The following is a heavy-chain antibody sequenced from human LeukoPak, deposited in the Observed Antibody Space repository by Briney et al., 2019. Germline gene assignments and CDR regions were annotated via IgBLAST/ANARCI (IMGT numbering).Heavy chain of an antibody. CDR2: INWNGGST. CDR1: GFTFDDYG. J-gene: IGHJ4*02. V-gene: IGHV3-20*01. D-gene: IGHD3-22*01. CDR3: ATIYYDSSGYDFDY. Sequence: GGSLGLSCAASGFTFDDYGMSWVRQAPGKGLEWVSGINWNGGSTGYADSVKGRFTISRDNAKNSLYLQMNSLRAEDTALYHCATIYYDSSGYDFDYWGQGTLVTVSS.